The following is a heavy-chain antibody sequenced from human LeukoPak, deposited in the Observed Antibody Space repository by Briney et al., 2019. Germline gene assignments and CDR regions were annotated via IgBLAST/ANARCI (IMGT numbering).Heavy chain of an antibody. D-gene: IGHD1-14*01. V-gene: IGHV3-9*01. J-gene: IGHJ6*02. Sequence: GRSLRLSCAASGFTFDDYAMHRVRQASGKGLEWVSGISWNSGSIGYADSVKGRFTISRDNAKNSLYLQMNSLRAEDTALYYCAKVTSHYYYGMDVWGQGTTVTVSS. CDR2: ISWNSGSI. CDR1: GFTFDDYA. CDR3: AKVTSHYYYGMDV.